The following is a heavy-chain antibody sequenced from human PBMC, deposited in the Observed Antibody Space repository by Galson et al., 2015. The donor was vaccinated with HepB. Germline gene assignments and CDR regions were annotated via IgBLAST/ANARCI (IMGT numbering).Heavy chain of an antibody. V-gene: IGHV1-18*04. D-gene: IGHD2-15*01. CDR3: ARETPDTYYFDY. Sequence: SVKVSCKASGYTFTTNGISWVRRAPGQGLEWMGWISANSGNTKYAQNLQGRVTLTRDSSTSTIYMEVSSLRSDDTAVYYCARETPDTYYFDYWGQGTLVTVSS. CDR2: ISANSGNT. CDR1: GYTFTTNG. J-gene: IGHJ4*02.